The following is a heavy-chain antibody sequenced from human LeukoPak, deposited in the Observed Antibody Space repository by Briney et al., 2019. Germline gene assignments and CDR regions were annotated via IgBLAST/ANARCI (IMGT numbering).Heavy chain of an antibody. J-gene: IGHJ4*02. CDR1: GFTFSSYG. CDR3: AKGTATPDLNYFGY. V-gene: IGHV3-33*06. Sequence: GRSLRLSCAASGFTFSSYGIHWVRQAPGKRLEWVAVDWYDGGNKFYADSVKGRFTISRDNSKNTLYLQMNSLRAEDTAVYYCAKGTATPDLNYFGYWGQGTLVTVSS. D-gene: IGHD2-2*01. CDR2: DWYDGGNK.